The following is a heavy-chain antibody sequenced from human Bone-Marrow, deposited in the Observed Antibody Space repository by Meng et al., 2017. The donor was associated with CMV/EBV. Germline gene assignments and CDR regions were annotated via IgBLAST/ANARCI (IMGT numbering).Heavy chain of an antibody. CDR3: ARVEMATGDIDY. J-gene: IGHJ4*02. CDR2: IYYTGST. CDR1: GGSLRSYY. D-gene: IGHD5-24*01. V-gene: IGHV4-59*01. Sequence: GSLRLSCTVSGGSLRSYYWSWIRQPPGKRLEWIGHIYYTGSTNYNPSLKSRLTMSVDTSKSQFSLKLSSVTAADTAVYYCARVEMATGDIDYWGQGTLVTVSS.